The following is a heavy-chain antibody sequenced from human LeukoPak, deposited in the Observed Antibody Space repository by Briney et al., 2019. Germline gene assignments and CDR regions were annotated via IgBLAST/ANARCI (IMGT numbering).Heavy chain of an antibody. Sequence: SETLSLTCTVSGGSISSYYWSWIRQPPGKGLEWIGYIYYSGSTNYNPSLKSRVTISVDTSKNQFSLKLSSVTAADTAVYYCARGNRGIFGVVPYYFDYWGQGTLVTVSS. V-gene: IGHV4-59*01. J-gene: IGHJ4*02. CDR1: GGSISSYY. CDR2: IYYSGST. CDR3: ARGNRGIFGVVPYYFDY. D-gene: IGHD3-3*01.